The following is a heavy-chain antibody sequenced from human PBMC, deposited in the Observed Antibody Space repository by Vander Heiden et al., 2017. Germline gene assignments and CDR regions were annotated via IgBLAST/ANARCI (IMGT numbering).Heavy chain of an antibody. J-gene: IGHJ4*02. CDR2: IKSIAHGGTT. Sequence: EVQLVESGGGLVEPGGSLRLSCAASDFTFSYAWMHWVRQAPGKGLEWVGRIKSIAHGGTTYYAASVEGRFTISRDDSTKTLYLQMNSLQTGDTAVYYCTTGLANYFAFWGQGTLVTVSS. CDR3: TTGLANYFAF. D-gene: IGHD6-6*01. CDR1: DFTFSYAW. V-gene: IGHV3-15*07.